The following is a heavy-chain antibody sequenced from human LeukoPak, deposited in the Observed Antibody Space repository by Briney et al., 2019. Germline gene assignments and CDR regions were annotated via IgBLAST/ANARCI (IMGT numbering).Heavy chain of an antibody. D-gene: IGHD3-16*01. CDR1: GGSISTYY. J-gene: IGHJ6*03. Sequence: SETLPLTCTVSGGSISTYYWSWSRQPPGKGLEWIGYIYYSGSTNYNPSLKSRVTISVDTSKNQFSLKLSSVTAADTAVYYCARETSQKGAHYMDVWGKGTTVTISS. CDR2: IYYSGST. V-gene: IGHV4-59*01. CDR3: ARETSQKGAHYMDV.